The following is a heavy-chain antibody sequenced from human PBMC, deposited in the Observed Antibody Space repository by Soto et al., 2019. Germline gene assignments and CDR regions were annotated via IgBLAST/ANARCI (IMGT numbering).Heavy chain of an antibody. J-gene: IGHJ6*02. CDR2: ISAYNGNT. CDR1: GYTFTSYG. Sequence: ASVKVSCKASGYTFTSYGISWVRQAPGQGLEWMGWISAYNGNTKYAQKLQGRVTMTTDTSTSTAYMDLRSLRSDDTAVYYCARDQGITFFGVYSMYYYGMDVRAQRTTVTGSS. V-gene: IGHV1-18*01. D-gene: IGHD3-3*01. CDR3: ARDQGITFFGVYSMYYYGMDV.